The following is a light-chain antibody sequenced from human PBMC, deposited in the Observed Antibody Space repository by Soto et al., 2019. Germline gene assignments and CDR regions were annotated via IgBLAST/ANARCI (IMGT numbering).Light chain of an antibody. Sequence: DIQMTQSPASLAASVGDRVTITCRASQSVGPDLNWYQQKTGKAPMLLIYAASSLQSGVPARFSGSGSGTDFTLTISSLHPEDFATYFCQLNLSTPYIVGQGTKLEIK. CDR2: AAS. V-gene: IGKV1-39*01. CDR1: QSVGPD. CDR3: QLNLSTPYI. J-gene: IGKJ2*01.